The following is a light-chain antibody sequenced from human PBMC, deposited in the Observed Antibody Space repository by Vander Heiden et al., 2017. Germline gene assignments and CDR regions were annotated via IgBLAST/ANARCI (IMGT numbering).Light chain of an antibody. CDR3: QQSYSSPYT. CDR2: AAS. Sequence: IQLTQSPSSLSASVGDRVTITCRASQSITSYLNWYQQKPGKAPNLLIYAASSLQGGVPSRFSGSGSGTDFTLTISSLQPEDFATYYCQQSYSSPYTFGQGTNLEIK. V-gene: IGKV1-39*01. J-gene: IGKJ2*01. CDR1: QSITSY.